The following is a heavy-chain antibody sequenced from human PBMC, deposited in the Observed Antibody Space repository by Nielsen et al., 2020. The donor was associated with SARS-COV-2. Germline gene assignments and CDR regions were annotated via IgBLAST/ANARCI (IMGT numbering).Heavy chain of an antibody. J-gene: IGHJ4*02. Sequence: WIRQPPGKGLDWVAVIWYDGSNKYYADSVKGRFTISRDNSKNTLYLQMNSLRAEDTAVYYCARDAGYSSGRLDYWGQGTLVTVSS. CDR2: IWYDGSNK. V-gene: IGHV3-33*01. D-gene: IGHD6-19*01. CDR3: ARDAGYSSGRLDY.